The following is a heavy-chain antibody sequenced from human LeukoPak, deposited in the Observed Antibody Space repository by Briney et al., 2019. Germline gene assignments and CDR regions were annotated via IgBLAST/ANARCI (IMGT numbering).Heavy chain of an antibody. Sequence: PGGSLRLSCAASGFTFSSYAMSWVRQAPGKGLEWVSAISGSGGSTYYAGSVKGRFTISRDNSKNTLYLQMNSLRAEDTAVYYCAKSPTYYDILTGYYSGYYFDYWGQGTLVTVSS. CDR2: ISGSGGST. D-gene: IGHD3-9*01. V-gene: IGHV3-23*01. CDR1: GFTFSSYA. CDR3: AKSPTYYDILTGYYSGYYFDY. J-gene: IGHJ4*02.